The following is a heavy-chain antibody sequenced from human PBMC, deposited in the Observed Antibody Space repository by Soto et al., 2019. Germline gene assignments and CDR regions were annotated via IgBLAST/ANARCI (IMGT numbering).Heavy chain of an antibody. J-gene: IGHJ6*02. Sequence: QVQLVQSGAEVKKPGASVKVSCKASGYTFTGYYMYWVRQAPGQGLEWMGWINPNTGGTNYAQKFQGRVTMTRDTSVSTAYMELSSLRSDDTAMYYCAKTKPPYYYGMDVWGQGTTVTVSS. CDR2: INPNTGGT. CDR1: GYTFTGYY. V-gene: IGHV1-2*02. D-gene: IGHD1-7*01. CDR3: AKTKPPYYYGMDV.